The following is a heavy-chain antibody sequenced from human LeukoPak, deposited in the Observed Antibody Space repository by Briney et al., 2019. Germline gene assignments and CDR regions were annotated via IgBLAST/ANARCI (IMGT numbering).Heavy chain of an antibody. CDR2: IYYNGIT. D-gene: IGHD6-19*01. CDR3: ARLVAVAGTIWFDP. Sequence: SQTLSLTCSVSGGSISRSDHYWSWIRQPPGKGLEWIGNIYYNGITYYNPSLKSRVTMSVDTSQNQFSLKLSSVTAADTAVYYCARLVAVAGTIWFDPWGQGTLVTVSS. J-gene: IGHJ5*02. CDR1: GGSISRSDHY. V-gene: IGHV4-30-4*01.